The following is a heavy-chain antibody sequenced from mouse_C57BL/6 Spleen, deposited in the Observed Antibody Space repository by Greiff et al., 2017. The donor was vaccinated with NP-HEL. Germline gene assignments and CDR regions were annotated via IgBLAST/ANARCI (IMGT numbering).Heavy chain of an antibody. CDR3: ARSPSYYSKPRYFDV. CDR1: GFTFTDYY. D-gene: IGHD2-5*01. Sequence: EVQLVESGGGLVQPGGSLSLSCAASGFTFTDYYMSWVRQPPGKALEWLGFIRNKANGYTTEYSASVKGRFTISRDNSQSILYLQMNALRAEDSATYYCARSPSYYSKPRYFDVWGTGTTVTVSS. J-gene: IGHJ1*03. CDR2: IRNKANGYTT. V-gene: IGHV7-3*01.